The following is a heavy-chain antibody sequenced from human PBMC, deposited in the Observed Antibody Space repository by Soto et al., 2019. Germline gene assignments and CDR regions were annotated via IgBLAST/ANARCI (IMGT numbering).Heavy chain of an antibody. CDR2: IIPILGIA. CDR1: GGTFSSYT. J-gene: IGHJ4*02. CDR3: ATGAARYYCDY. D-gene: IGHD6-6*01. Sequence: QVQLVQSGAEVKKPGSSVKVSCKASGGTFSSYTISWVRQAPGQGLEWMGRIIPILGIANYAQKFQGRVTITADKSTSTAYMELSSLRSEDTAVYYWATGAARYYCDYWGQGTLVTVSS. V-gene: IGHV1-69*02.